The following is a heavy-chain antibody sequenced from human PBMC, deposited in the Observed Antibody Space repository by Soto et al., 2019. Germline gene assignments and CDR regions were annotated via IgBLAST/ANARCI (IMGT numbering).Heavy chain of an antibody. CDR1: GGSISSGGYS. CDR3: ARDRLMVRGVIILQVYGMDV. D-gene: IGHD3-10*01. Sequence: SETLSLTCAVSGGSISSGGYSWSWIRQPPGKDLEWIGYIYHSGSTYYNPSLKNQVTISVDTSKNKLSLKQRSMTAADTALFYCARDRLMVRGVIILQVYGMDVWGQGTTVT. V-gene: IGHV4-30-2*05. CDR2: IYHSGST. J-gene: IGHJ6*02.